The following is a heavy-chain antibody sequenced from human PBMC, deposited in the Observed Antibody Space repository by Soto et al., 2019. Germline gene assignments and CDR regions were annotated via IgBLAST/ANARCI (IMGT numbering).Heavy chain of an antibody. CDR2: IYYSGST. Sequence: PSETLSLTCTVSGGSIRSYYWSWIRQPPGKGLEWIGYIYYSGSTNYNPSLKSRVTISVDPSNNQLSLQLNSVTPDDTAVYYCVRLVGNSWLDSWGQGTLVTVSS. D-gene: IGHD2-2*01. V-gene: IGHV4-59*08. CDR1: GGSIRSYY. CDR3: VRLVGNSWLDS. J-gene: IGHJ5*01.